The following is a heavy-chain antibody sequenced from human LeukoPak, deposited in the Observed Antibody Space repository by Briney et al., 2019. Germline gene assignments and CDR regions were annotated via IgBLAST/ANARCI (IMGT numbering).Heavy chain of an antibody. J-gene: IGHJ3*02. CDR3: ARGNYVYCGGDCSRRVFDI. Sequence: SETLSLTCTVSGGSISSYYWSWIRQPAGKGLEWIGRMHTSGSTNYNPSLKSRVTMSVDTSKNQFSLKLSSVTAADTAVYYCARGNYVYCGGDCSRRVFDIWGQGTMVTVSS. V-gene: IGHV4-4*07. CDR2: MHTSGST. D-gene: IGHD2-21*02. CDR1: GGSISSYY.